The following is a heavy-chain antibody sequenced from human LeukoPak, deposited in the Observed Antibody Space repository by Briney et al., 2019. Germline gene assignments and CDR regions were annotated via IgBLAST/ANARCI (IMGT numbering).Heavy chain of an antibody. CDR2: ISTSGTP. V-gene: IGHV4-61*02. J-gene: IGHJ4*02. CDR3: ARGPY. CDR1: GDSISSGDYY. Sequence: PSETLSLTCTVSGDSISSGDYYWNWIRQPAGKRLEWIGRISTSGTPNYNPSFRGRLTISIDTSKNQFSLNLRSVTAAETGIYYCARGPYWGQGTLVTVSS.